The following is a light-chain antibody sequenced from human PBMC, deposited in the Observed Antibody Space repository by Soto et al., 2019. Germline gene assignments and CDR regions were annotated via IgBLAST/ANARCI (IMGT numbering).Light chain of an antibody. Sequence: DIQMTQSPSSLSASVGDRVTITCQTSQSINTYLNWYQQKTGKAPKLLIYGASSLQSGVPLRFSGSGSWTDFTLTISSLEPEDFATYYCQESYSPLWGTCGQGTKVEIK. V-gene: IGKV1-39*01. CDR1: QSINTY. J-gene: IGKJ1*01. CDR2: GAS. CDR3: QESYSPLWGT.